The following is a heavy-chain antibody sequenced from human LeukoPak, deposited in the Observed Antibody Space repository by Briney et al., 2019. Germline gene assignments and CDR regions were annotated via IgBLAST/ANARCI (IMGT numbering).Heavy chain of an antibody. CDR2: IYYSGST. CDR3: AGHHPRNTVDF. CDR1: GGSISSSSYS. V-gene: IGHV4-39*01. D-gene: IGHD2/OR15-2a*01. Sequence: PSETLSLTCTVSGGSISSSSYSWGWIRQPPGKGLEWIGSIYYSGSTYYNPSLKSRVTISADTSKNQFSLKLSSVTAADTAVYYCAGHHPRNTVDFWGQGTLVTVSS. J-gene: IGHJ4*02.